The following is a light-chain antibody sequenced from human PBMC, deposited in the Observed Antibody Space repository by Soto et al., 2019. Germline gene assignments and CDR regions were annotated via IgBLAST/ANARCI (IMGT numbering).Light chain of an antibody. J-gene: IGKJ3*01. Sequence: IVLTQSPATLSMSPGERATLSCRASQSVSSSSLAWYQHQPGQAPRPLIYGASTRATGIPDRFSGSGSGTDFTLTISRLEPEDFAVYYCQQYGTSPSFGPGTKVDIK. V-gene: IGKV3-20*01. CDR3: QQYGTSPS. CDR2: GAS. CDR1: QSVSSSS.